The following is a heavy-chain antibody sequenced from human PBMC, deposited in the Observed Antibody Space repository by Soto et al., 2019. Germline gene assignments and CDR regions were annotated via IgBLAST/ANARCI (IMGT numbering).Heavy chain of an antibody. J-gene: IGHJ6*03. CDR2: INHSGST. Sequence: PSETLSLTCAVYGGSFSGYYWSWIRQPPGKGLEWIGEINHSGSTNYNPSLKSRVTISVDTSKNQFSLKLSSVTAADTAVYYCASQILYCMDVWGKGTTVTVSS. V-gene: IGHV4-34*01. CDR3: ASQILYCMDV. CDR1: GGSFSGYY. D-gene: IGHD2-15*01.